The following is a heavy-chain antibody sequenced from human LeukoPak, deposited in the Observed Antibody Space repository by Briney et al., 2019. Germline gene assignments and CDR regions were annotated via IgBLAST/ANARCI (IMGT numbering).Heavy chain of an antibody. CDR1: GFTFSSYG. J-gene: IGHJ6*03. D-gene: IGHD1-26*01. Sequence: GGSLRLSCAASGFTFSSYGMSWVRQAPGKGLEWVSAISGSGSSTYYADSGKGRFTISRDNSKNTLYVQMNSLRADDTAVYYCARSGTNYYYSYMDVWGKGTTVTVSS. V-gene: IGHV3-23*01. CDR3: ARSGTNYYYSYMDV. CDR2: ISGSGSST.